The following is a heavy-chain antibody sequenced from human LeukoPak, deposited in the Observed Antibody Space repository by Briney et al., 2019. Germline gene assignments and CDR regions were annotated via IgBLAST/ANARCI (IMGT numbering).Heavy chain of an antibody. D-gene: IGHD2-8*02. J-gene: IGHJ4*02. Sequence: ASETLSLTCTVSGGSISSYYWSWIRQPPGKGLEWIGYISDIGSINYNPSLKSRVTISLETSKNQFSLKLSSVTAADTAVYYCAGHHPRNTVDFWGQGTLVTVSS. CDR3: AGHHPRNTVDF. CDR1: GGSISSYY. V-gene: IGHV4-59*08. CDR2: ISDIGSI.